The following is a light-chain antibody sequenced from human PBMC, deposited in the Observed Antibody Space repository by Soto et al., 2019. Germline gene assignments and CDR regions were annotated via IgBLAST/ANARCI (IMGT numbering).Light chain of an antibody. CDR1: QDISNY. CDR2: DAS. V-gene: IGKV1-33*01. CDR3: QQYDNRPLT. J-gene: IGKJ4*01. Sequence: DIQMTQSPSSLPSSVGDRVTITCQASQDISNYLNWYQQKPGKAPKLLIYDASNLETGVPSRFSGSGSGTDFTFTISSLQPEDIATYYCQQYDNRPLTFGGGTKVDIK.